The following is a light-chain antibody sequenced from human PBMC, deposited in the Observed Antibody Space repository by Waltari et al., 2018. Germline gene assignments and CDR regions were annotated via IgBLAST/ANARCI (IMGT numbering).Light chain of an antibody. CDR2: YAS. Sequence: EIVLTQSPDFQSVTPQEKVTITCRASQSIGSSLHWYQQKPDQSPKLLIKYASQSFSGVPSRFSGSGSGTDFTLTINSLEAEDAATYYGHQSSSLPITFGQGTRLEIK. CDR1: QSIGSS. CDR3: HQSSSLPIT. J-gene: IGKJ5*01. V-gene: IGKV6-21*01.